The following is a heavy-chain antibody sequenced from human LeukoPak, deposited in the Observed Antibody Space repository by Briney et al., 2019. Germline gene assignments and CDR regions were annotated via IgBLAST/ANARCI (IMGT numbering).Heavy chain of an antibody. J-gene: IGHJ4*02. Sequence: SETLSLTCAVYGGSFSGYYWSWIRQPPGKGLEWIGEINHSGSTNYNPSLKSRVTISVDTSKNQFSLKLSSVTAADTAVYYCTRDLGGGDIDYWGQGTLVTVPS. V-gene: IGHV4-34*01. CDR2: INHSGST. CDR1: GGSFSGYY. D-gene: IGHD3-10*01. CDR3: TRDLGGGDIDY.